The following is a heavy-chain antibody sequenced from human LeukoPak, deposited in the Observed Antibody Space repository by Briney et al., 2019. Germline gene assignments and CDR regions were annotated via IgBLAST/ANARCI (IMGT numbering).Heavy chain of an antibody. J-gene: IGHJ6*03. D-gene: IGHD5-18*01. Sequence: SETLSLTCAVYGGSFSDYFWSWIRQTPGKGLEWIGESNHGGSTNQNPSLKSRVSMSVDTSKNQFSLKLRSVTAADTAVYYCARTGYNYGYMGEMYYYYYMDVWGKGTPVTVSS. CDR2: SNHGGST. CDR3: ARTGYNYGYMGEMYYYYYMDV. V-gene: IGHV4-34*01. CDR1: GGSFSDYF.